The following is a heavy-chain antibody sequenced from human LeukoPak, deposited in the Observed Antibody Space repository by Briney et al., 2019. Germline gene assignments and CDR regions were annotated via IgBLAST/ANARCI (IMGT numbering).Heavy chain of an antibody. CDR2: IRQDGRER. D-gene: IGHD5-12*01. CDR1: GFIFSNYL. CDR3: ARDWGSTGYDLYDS. Sequence: GGSLRLSCAASGFIFSNYLMTWVRQAPGKGLEWVAHIRQDGRERHYVDSVKDRFTISRDNAKNSLDLQMDSLRAEDTAVYYCARDWGSTGYDLYDSWGQETLVTVSS. V-gene: IGHV3-7*01. J-gene: IGHJ4*02.